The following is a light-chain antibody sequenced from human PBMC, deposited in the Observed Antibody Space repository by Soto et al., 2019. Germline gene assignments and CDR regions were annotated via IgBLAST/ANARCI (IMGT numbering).Light chain of an antibody. V-gene: IGKV3-15*01. CDR2: DAS. J-gene: IGKJ1*01. CDR1: ESVSSK. Sequence: EIVMTQSPATLSVSPGERATLSCRASESVSSKLVWYQKKPGQAPRLLIHDASTRATGIPARFSGSGSATDFTLTISSLQSEDFAVYYCQQYNNWPWTFGQGTKVDI. CDR3: QQYNNWPWT.